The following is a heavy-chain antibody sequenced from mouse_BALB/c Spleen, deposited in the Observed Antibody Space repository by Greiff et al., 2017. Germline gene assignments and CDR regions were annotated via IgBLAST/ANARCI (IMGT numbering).Heavy chain of an antibody. CDR3: ARNEGNHYAMDY. J-gene: IGHJ4*01. Sequence: VQLQQSGAELARPGASVKLSCKASGYTFTSYWMQWVKQRPGQGLEWIGAIYPGDGDTSYTQKFKGKATLTADNSSSTAYMRLSSLASEDSAVEYSARNEGNHYAMDYWGQGTSVTVSS. V-gene: IGHV1-87*01. CDR1: GYTFTSYW. D-gene: IGHD2-1*01. CDR2: IYPGDGDT.